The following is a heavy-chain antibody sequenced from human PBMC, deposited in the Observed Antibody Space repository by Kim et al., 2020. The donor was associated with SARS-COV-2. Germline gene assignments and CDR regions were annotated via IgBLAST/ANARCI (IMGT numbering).Heavy chain of an antibody. Sequence: SETLSLTCSVSGDSFSSGGYYWSWIRHHPGKGLEWIGYIYYTGSTYYNPSLKSRVTIAVDMSKNQFSLTLSSVTAADTAVYYCARDIGYCSGTYCHSNFGMDVWGQGTTVTVSS. D-gene: IGHD2-2*03. V-gene: IGHV4-31*03. CDR1: GDSFSSGGYY. CDR2: IYYTGST. CDR3: ARDIGYCSGTYCHSNFGMDV. J-gene: IGHJ6*02.